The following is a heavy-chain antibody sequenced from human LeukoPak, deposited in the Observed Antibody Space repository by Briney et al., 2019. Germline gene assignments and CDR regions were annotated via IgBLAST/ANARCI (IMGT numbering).Heavy chain of an antibody. D-gene: IGHD1-26*01. Sequence: SETLSLTCAVYGGSFSGYHWSWIRQPPGKGLEWIGEINHSGSTNYNPSLKSRVTISVDTSKNQFSLKLSSVTAADTAVYYCARGGVGATTLWGWGQGTLVTVSS. CDR2: INHSGST. CDR3: ARGGVGATTLWG. J-gene: IGHJ4*02. V-gene: IGHV4-34*01. CDR1: GGSFSGYH.